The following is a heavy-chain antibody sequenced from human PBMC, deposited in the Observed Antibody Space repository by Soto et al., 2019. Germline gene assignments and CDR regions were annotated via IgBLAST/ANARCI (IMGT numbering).Heavy chain of an antibody. V-gene: IGHV1-18*01. CDR1: GYTFTASD. D-gene: IGHD3-10*01. J-gene: IGHJ6*02. CDR3: ARAGAAPYYYYGLDV. Sequence: ASVKVSCKPSGYTFTASDIYWVRQAPGQGLEWMGWIRAYNGDTNYAQKFQTRVTMTTDKSTDTAYMDLRSLTSDDTAIYYCARAGAAPYYYYGLDVWGQGTTVTV. CDR2: IRAYNGDT.